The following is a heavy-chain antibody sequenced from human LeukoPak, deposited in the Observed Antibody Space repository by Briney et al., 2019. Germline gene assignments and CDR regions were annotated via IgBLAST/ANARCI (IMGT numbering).Heavy chain of an antibody. CDR2: INPNSGGT. V-gene: IGHV1-2*02. D-gene: IGHD3-10*01. CDR3: ARGRGPYYCVMDV. J-gene: IGHJ6*02. CDR1: GYTFTGYY. Sequence: ASVKVSCKASGYTFTGYYIHWVRQAPGQGLEWMGWINPNSGGTKYAQKFQGRVTITRDTSISTAYMELRRLTADDTAVYYCARGRGPYYCVMDVWGQGTTVTVSS.